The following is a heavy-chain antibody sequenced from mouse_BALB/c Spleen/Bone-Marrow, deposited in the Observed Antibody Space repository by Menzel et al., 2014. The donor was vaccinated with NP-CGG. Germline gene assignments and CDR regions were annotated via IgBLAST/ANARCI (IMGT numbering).Heavy chain of an antibody. V-gene: IGHV1S82*01. Sequence: QVHVKQSGAKLVRPGASVKLSCKASGYSFTNYWMNWVKQRPGQGLEWIGMIHPSDSVTRLNQNFKDKATLTVDKSSSTAYMQLSSPTSEDSGVYYCVKDGNPFDCWGQGTTLTVSS. CDR3: VKDGNPFDC. CDR1: GYSFTNYW. CDR2: IHPSDSVT. D-gene: IGHD2-1*01. J-gene: IGHJ2*01.